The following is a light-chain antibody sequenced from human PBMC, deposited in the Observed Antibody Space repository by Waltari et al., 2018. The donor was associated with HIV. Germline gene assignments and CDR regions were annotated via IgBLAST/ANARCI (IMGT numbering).Light chain of an antibody. CDR1: QRVSSNY. V-gene: IGKV3-20*01. CDR2: GAS. J-gene: IGKJ2*01. CDR3: QQYGSSPYT. Sequence: EMVLTQSPGTLSLSPGARATLSCRASQRVSSNYLAWYQQKPGQAPRLLIYGASSRATGIPDRFSGSGSGTDFTLTISRLEPEDFAVYYCQQYGSSPYTFGQGTKLEIK.